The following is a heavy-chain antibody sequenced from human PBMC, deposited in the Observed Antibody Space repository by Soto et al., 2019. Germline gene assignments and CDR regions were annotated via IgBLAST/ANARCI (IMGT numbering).Heavy chain of an antibody. J-gene: IGHJ5*02. CDR1: GFTFSSYA. Sequence: GGSLRLSCAASGFTFSSYAMSWVRQAPGKGLEWVSAISGSGGSTYYADSVKGRFTISRDNSKNTLYLQMNSLRAEDTAVYYCAKGVLRFLEHNWFDPWGQGTLVTVSS. CDR3: AKGVLRFLEHNWFDP. V-gene: IGHV3-23*01. CDR2: ISGSGGST. D-gene: IGHD3-3*01.